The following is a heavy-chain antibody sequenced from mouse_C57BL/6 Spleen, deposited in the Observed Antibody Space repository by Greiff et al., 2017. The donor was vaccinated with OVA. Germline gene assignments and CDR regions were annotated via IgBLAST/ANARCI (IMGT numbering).Heavy chain of an antibody. J-gene: IGHJ3*01. CDR1: GYTFTTYP. D-gene: IGHD2-4*01. CDR2: FHPYNDDT. Sequence: VQVVESGAELVKPGASVKMSCKASGYTFTTYPIEWMKQNHGKSLEWIGNFHPYNDDTKYNEKFKGKATLTVENSSSTVYLELSRLTSDDSAVYYCARKDYDYDGFAYWGQGTLVTVSA. CDR3: ARKDYDYDGFAY. V-gene: IGHV1-47*01.